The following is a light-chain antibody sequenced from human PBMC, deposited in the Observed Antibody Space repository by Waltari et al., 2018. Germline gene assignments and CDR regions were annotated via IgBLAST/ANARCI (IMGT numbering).Light chain of an antibody. Sequence: EIVMTQSPATLSVSPGEGVTLSCRASQSVGSSLAWYQQKPGQAPRLLIYGASTGATGIPARFSGSGSGAELTLTVTSLQPEDFAVYYCQQYNDWPRTFGQGTKLEIK. V-gene: IGKV3-15*01. CDR1: QSVGSS. J-gene: IGKJ2*01. CDR3: QQYNDWPRT. CDR2: GAS.